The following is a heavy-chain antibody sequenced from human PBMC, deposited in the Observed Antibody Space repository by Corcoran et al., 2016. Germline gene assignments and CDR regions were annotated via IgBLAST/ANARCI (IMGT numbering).Heavy chain of an antibody. CDR3: ASGSYGSGSDYNYYYYCMDV. J-gene: IGHJ6*02. Sequence: QVQLVQSGAEVKKPGSSVKVSCKASGGTFSSYAISWVRQAPGQGLEWMGGIIPIFGTANYAQKFQGRVTITADKSTSTAYMELSSLRSEDKAVYYCASGSYGSGSDYNYYYYCMDVWGQGTTVTVSS. CDR1: GGTFSSYA. D-gene: IGHD3-10*01. CDR2: IIPIFGTA. V-gene: IGHV1-69*06.